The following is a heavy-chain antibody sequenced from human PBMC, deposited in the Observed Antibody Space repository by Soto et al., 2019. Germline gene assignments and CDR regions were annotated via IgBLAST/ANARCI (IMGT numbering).Heavy chain of an antibody. CDR3: ASCLNSAGSCLRFLR. CDR1: GGSMSGYH. D-gene: IGHD2-15*01. CDR2: VFDSEST. J-gene: IGHJ1*01. V-gene: IGHV4-59*01. Sequence: QVQLQESGPGLVKPSETLSLTCTVSGGSMSGYHWTWIRQSPGKELEFIGSVFDSESTKSNPSLRSRVAVSMDASKNQFSLTLSSVTATDTAVYYCASCLNSAGSCLRFLRWGQGTLVTVSS.